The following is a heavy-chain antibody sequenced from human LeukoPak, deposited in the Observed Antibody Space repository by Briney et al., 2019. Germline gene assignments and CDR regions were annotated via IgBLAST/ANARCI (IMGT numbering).Heavy chain of an antibody. CDR1: GYTFTSYY. Sequence: ASVKVSCKASGYTFTSYYMNWVRQAPGQGLEWMGRINPSGGRTSYAQKFQGRVTMTRDTSTSTVYMELSSLRSEDTAVYYCAKNVEMATISYYYYMDVWGKGTTVTVSS. CDR3: AKNVEMATISYYYYMDV. CDR2: INPSGGRT. J-gene: IGHJ6*03. D-gene: IGHD5-24*01. V-gene: IGHV1-46*01.